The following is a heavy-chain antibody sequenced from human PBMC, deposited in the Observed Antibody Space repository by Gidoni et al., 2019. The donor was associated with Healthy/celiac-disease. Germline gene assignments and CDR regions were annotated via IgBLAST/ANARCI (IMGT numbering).Heavy chain of an antibody. CDR1: GFTFSSYS. CDR2: ISSSSSYI. D-gene: IGHD6-6*01. V-gene: IGHV3-21*01. Sequence: EVQLVESGGGLVKPGGSLRLSCAAYGFTFSSYSMNWVRQAPGKGLEWVSSISSSSSYIYYADSVKGRFTISRDNAKNSLYLQMNSLRAEDTAVYYCARDSIKRIAARPSLDYWGQGTLVTVSS. J-gene: IGHJ4*02. CDR3: ARDSIKRIAARPSLDY.